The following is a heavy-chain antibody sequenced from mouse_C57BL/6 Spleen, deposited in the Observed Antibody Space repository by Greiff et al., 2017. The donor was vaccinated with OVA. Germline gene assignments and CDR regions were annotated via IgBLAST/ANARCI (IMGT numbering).Heavy chain of an antibody. Sequence: VQVVESEPELVKPGASVKISCKASGYAFSSSWMNWVKQRPGKGLEWIGRIYPGDGDTNYNGKFKGKATLTADKSSSTAYMQLSSLTSEDSAVYYCARGGAMDYWGQGTSVTVSS. V-gene: IGHV1-82*01. CDR2: IYPGDGDT. CDR3: ARGGAMDY. J-gene: IGHJ4*01. CDR1: GYAFSSSW.